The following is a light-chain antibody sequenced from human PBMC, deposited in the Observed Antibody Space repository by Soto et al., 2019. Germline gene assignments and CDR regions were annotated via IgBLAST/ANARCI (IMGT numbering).Light chain of an antibody. CDR3: KQYNSYSA. CDR1: QSISSW. CDR2: AAS. J-gene: IGKJ1*01. V-gene: IGKV1-5*01. Sequence: LSASVGDRVNITCRASQSISSWLAWYQQKPGKAPKLLIYAASSLESGVPSRFSGSGSGTEFTLTTSSLQPDDFATYYCKQYNSYSAVGKGTKVDIK.